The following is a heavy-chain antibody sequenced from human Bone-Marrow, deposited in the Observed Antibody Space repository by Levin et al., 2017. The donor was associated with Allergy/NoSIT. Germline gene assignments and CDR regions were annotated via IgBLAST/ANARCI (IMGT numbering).Heavy chain of an antibody. D-gene: IGHD3-22*01. Sequence: PGESLKISCAASGFTFSDYYMSWIRQAPGKGLEWVSYISSSGSTIYYADSVKGRFTISRDNAKNSLYLQMNSLRAEDTAVYYCARDLDSSGYYYGSFDYWGQGTLVTVSS. J-gene: IGHJ4*02. CDR2: ISSSGSTI. CDR3: ARDLDSSGYYYGSFDY. CDR1: GFTFSDYY. V-gene: IGHV3-11*01.